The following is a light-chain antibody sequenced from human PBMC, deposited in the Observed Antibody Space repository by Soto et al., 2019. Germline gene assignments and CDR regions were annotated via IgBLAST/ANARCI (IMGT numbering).Light chain of an antibody. CDR2: GAS. J-gene: IGKJ2*01. CDR3: QHFGGWSYT. Sequence: DIVLTQSPGTLSLSPGETATLSCRASQSVNSNYLAWYQQKPGQATRLLIYGASARATGIPDRFSGSGSGTDFTLAISRLEPEDFAVYYCQHFGGWSYTFGQGTKLEIK. V-gene: IGKV3-20*01. CDR1: QSVNSNY.